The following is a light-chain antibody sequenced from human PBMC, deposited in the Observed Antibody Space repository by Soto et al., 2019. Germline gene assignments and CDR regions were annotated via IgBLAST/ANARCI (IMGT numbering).Light chain of an antibody. J-gene: IGLJ1*01. CDR3: ATWDESLSGHYV. V-gene: IGLV1-47*01. Sequence: QSALTQPSSASGTPGHGVTIFCSGSSSNIGSNYVYWYQHLPGAAPKLLIYRNNERPSGVPDRFSGSKSGTSASLAISGLRSDDEADYYCATWDESLSGHYVFGIGTKDTVL. CDR1: SSNIGSNY. CDR2: RNN.